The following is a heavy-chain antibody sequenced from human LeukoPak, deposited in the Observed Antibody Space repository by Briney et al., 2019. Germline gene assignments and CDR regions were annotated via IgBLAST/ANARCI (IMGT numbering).Heavy chain of an antibody. V-gene: IGHV1-69*13. CDR3: ASDAAAGNFDY. CDR1: GYTFTGYY. D-gene: IGHD6-13*01. Sequence: ASVKASCKASGYTFTGYYMHWVRQAPGQGLEWMGGIIPIFGTANYAQKFQGRVTITADESTSTAYMELSSLRSEDTAVYYCASDAAAGNFDYWGQGTLVTVSS. CDR2: IIPIFGTA. J-gene: IGHJ4*02.